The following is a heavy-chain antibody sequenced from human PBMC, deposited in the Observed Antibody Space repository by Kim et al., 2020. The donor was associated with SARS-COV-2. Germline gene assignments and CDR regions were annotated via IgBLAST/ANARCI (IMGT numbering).Heavy chain of an antibody. Sequence: SETLSLTCAVFGGSVSSTNWWTCVRQPPGKWLEWIGQISYSGSTNYNPSLKSRVTISVDTSDNHFALRLTSVTAADTAVYYCARLGSQYSSWFDPWGQGTLVTVSS. V-gene: IGHV4-4*02. D-gene: IGHD6-13*01. J-gene: IGHJ5*02. CDR3: ARLGSQYSSWFDP. CDR2: ISYSGST. CDR1: GGSVSSTNW.